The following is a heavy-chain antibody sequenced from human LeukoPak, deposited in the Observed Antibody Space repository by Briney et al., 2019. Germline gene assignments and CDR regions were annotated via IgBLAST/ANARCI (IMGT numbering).Heavy chain of an antibody. CDR1: GGIFSSYT. V-gene: IGHV1-69*04. Sequence: SGKVSCKASGGIFSSYTISWERQAPGQGLEWMGRIIPLLGVANYAQKFQGRVTIIADKSTSTAYMELSSLRSEDRAVYYCARDDADSAYADGDYWGQGTLVTVSS. CDR3: ARDDADSAYADGDY. D-gene: IGHD5-12*01. CDR2: IIPLLGVA. J-gene: IGHJ4*02.